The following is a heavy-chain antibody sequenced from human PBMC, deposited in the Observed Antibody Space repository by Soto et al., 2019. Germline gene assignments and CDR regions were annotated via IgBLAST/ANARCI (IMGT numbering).Heavy chain of an antibody. V-gene: IGHV1-2*02. D-gene: IGHD6-25*01. CDR2: INANNGGA. CDR1: GYTFTDYH. J-gene: IGHJ5*02. Sequence: QVQLVQSGAEVKKPGASVKVSCKASGYTFTDYHIHWVRQAPGQGLEFMGWINANNGGAGSAQQFQGRVTVTRDTSITTVSMELSNLRSADTAVYYCAREGGSETLQPAYNWFDTWGQGTLVTVSS. CDR3: AREGGSETLQPAYNWFDT.